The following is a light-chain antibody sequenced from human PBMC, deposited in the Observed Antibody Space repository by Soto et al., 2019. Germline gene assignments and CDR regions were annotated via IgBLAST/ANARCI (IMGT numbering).Light chain of an antibody. V-gene: IGLV2-14*01. CDR2: DVS. CDR3: SSYTSSSTLYV. CDR1: SSDVGGYNY. Sequence: QSALTQPASVSGSPGQSITISCTGTSSDVGGYNYVSWYQQHPGKAPKLMIYDVSNRPSGVSNRFSGSKSGNTASLTISGRQAEDEADYYCSSYTSSSTLYVFGTGTTVTVL. J-gene: IGLJ1*01.